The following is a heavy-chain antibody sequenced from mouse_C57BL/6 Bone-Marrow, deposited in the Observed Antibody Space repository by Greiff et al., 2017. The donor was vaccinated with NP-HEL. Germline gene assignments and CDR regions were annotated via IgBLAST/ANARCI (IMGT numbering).Heavy chain of an antibody. CDR1: GFTFSDYY. J-gene: IGHJ2*01. CDR2: ISNGGGST. CDR3: ARRATVVSYYFDY. V-gene: IGHV5-12*01. D-gene: IGHD1-1*01. Sequence: VQLKESGGGLVQPGGSLKLSCAASGFTFSDYYMYWVRQTPEKRLEWVAYISNGGGSTYYPDTVKGRFTISRDNAKNTLYLQMSRLKSEDTAMYYCARRATVVSYYFDYWGQGTTLTVSS.